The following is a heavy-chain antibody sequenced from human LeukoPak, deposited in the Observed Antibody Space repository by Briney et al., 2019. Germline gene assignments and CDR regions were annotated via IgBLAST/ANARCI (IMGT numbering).Heavy chain of an antibody. Sequence: PGGSLRLSCAVSGFTFSRYWMTWVRQAPGKGLEWVANIKVDGSEKYYVDAVKGRFTISRDNAKDSLYLQMNSLRAEDTAVYYCAREELVIDYWGQGTLVTVSS. CDR2: IKVDGSEK. CDR1: GFTFSRYW. D-gene: IGHD6-6*01. CDR3: AREELVIDY. J-gene: IGHJ4*02. V-gene: IGHV3-7*01.